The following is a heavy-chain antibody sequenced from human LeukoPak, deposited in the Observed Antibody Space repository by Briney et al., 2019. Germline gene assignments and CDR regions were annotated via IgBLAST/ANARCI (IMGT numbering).Heavy chain of an antibody. V-gene: IGHV3-30*18. CDR3: AKAWSGTVGFDI. CDR2: ISYDGSNK. CDR1: GFTFSSYG. Sequence: GGSLRLSCAASGFTFSSYGMHWVRQAPGKGLEWVAVISYDGSNKYYADSVKGRFTISRDNSKNTPYLQMNSLRAEDTAVYYCAKAWSGTVGFDIWGQGTVVTVSS. D-gene: IGHD3/OR15-3a*01. J-gene: IGHJ3*02.